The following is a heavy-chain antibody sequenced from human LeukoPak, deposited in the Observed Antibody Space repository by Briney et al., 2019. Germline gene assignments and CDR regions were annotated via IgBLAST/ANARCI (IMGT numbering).Heavy chain of an antibody. D-gene: IGHD5-24*01. V-gene: IGHV3-9*01. Sequence: GGSLRLSCAASGFTFDDYAKHWVRQAPGKGLEWVSGISWNSGSIGYADSVKGRFTISRDNAKNSLYLQMNSLRAEDTALYYCAKSRWGSYYYYGMDVWGQGTTVTVSS. CDR2: ISWNSGSI. CDR1: GFTFDDYA. J-gene: IGHJ6*02. CDR3: AKSRWGSYYYYGMDV.